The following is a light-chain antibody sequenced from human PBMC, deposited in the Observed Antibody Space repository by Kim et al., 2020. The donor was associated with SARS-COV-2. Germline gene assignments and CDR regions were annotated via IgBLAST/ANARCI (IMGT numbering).Light chain of an antibody. Sequence: ASTGDRVTITCRASQDISNSLAWYQQVPGKAPELLIYDAFTLQSGVSPRFSGSRSGTDFTLTISSLQSEDFATYYCQQHYIYPLTFGGGTKVDIK. CDR3: QQHYIYPLT. J-gene: IGKJ4*01. CDR2: DAF. V-gene: IGKV1-8*01. CDR1: QDISNS.